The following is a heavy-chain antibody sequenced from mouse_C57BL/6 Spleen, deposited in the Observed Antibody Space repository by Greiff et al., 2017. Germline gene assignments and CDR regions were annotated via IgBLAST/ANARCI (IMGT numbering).Heavy chain of an antibody. Sequence: EVMLVESGGDLVKPGGSLKLSCAASGFTFSSYGMSWVRQTPDKRLEWVATISSGGSYTYYPDSVKGRFTISRDNAKNTLYLQMSSLKSEDTAMYYCARQMVYDYEGFAYWGQGTLVTVSA. CDR1: GFTFSSYG. CDR2: ISSGGSYT. CDR3: ARQMVYDYEGFAY. V-gene: IGHV5-6*01. J-gene: IGHJ3*01. D-gene: IGHD2-4*01.